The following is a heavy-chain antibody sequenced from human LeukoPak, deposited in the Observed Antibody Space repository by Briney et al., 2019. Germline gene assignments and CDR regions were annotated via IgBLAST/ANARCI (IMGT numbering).Heavy chain of an antibody. Sequence: PSETLSLTCTVSGGSISSHYWSWIRQPPGKGLEWIGYIYYSGSTNYNPSLKSRVTISVDTSKNQFSLKLSSVTAAGTAVYYCARGPRGYCSSTSCYRYYYYYYYMDVWGKGTTVTVSS. J-gene: IGHJ6*03. CDR2: IYYSGST. CDR1: GGSISSHY. CDR3: ARGPRGYCSSTSCYRYYYYYYYMDV. V-gene: IGHV4-59*11. D-gene: IGHD2-2*01.